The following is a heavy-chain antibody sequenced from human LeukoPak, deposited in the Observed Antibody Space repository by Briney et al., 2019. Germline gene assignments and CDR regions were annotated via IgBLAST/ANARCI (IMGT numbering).Heavy chain of an antibody. CDR2: ISTYNGNT. CDR1: GYTFTTYG. D-gene: IGHD3-9*01. CDR3: ATDHQYDILTGWA. J-gene: IGHJ5*02. V-gene: IGHV1-18*01. Sequence: EASVKVSCKASGYTFTTYGISWVRQAPGQGLEWMGWISTYNGNTEYAQNLQGTVTMTTDTSTSTAYMELRSLRSEDTAVYYCATDHQYDILTGWAWGQGTLVTVSS.